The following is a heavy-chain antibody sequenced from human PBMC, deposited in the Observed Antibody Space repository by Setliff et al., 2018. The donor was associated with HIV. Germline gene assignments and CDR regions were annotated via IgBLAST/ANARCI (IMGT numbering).Heavy chain of an antibody. V-gene: IGHV3-20*04. D-gene: IGHD3-16*01. Sequence: GGSLRLSCVASGFAFVDFAMTWVRQRPGKGLEWVSYINWNGGRTDFADSVKGRFTISRDNVERYVFLEMNNLRPEDTALYYCARHWGRDLGHAFEGWGQGTMVTVSS. CDR3: ARHWGRDLGHAFEG. CDR1: GFAFVDFA. J-gene: IGHJ3*01. CDR2: INWNGGRT.